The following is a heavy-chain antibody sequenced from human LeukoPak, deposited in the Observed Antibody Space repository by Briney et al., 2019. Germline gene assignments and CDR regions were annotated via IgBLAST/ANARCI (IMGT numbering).Heavy chain of an antibody. J-gene: IGHJ4*02. CDR3: ARGRHYYGSGRYSDY. V-gene: IGHV3-30*04. CDR1: GFTFSSYA. Sequence: PGGSLRLSCAASGFTFSSYAMHWVRQAPGKGLEWVTVISYDGSNKYYADSVKGRFTISRDNSKNTLYLQMNSLRAEDTAIYYCARGRHYYGSGRYSDYWGQGTLVTVSS. D-gene: IGHD3-10*01. CDR2: ISYDGSNK.